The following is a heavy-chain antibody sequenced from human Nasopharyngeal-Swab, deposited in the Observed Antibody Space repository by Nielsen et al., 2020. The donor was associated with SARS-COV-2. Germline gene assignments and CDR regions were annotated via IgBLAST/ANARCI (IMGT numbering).Heavy chain of an antibody. CDR1: GYTFTSYY. CDR3: ARDLVYSYYYYGMDV. V-gene: IGHV1-46*01. J-gene: IGHJ6*02. CDR2: INPSGGST. D-gene: IGHD2-15*01. Sequence: ASVKVSCKASGYTFTSYYIHWVRQAPGQGLEWMGIINPSGGSTSYAQKFQGLVTMTRDTSTSTVYMELSSLRSEDTAVYYCARDLVYSYYYYGMDVWGQGTTVTVSS.